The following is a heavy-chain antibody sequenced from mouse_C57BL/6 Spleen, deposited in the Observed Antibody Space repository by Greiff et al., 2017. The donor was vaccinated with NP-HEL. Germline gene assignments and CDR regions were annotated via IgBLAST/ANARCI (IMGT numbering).Heavy chain of an antibody. CDR1: GFTFSSYA. V-gene: IGHV5-4*03. D-gene: IGHD2-4*01. CDR2: ISDGGSYT. Sequence: DVMLVESGGGLVKPGGSLKLSCAASGFTFSSYAMSWVRQTPEKRLEWVATISDGGSYTYYPDNVKGRFTISRDNAKNNLYLQMSHLKSEDTAMYYCARSLYDYDAGDYWGQGTTLTVSS. CDR3: ARSLYDYDAGDY. J-gene: IGHJ2*01.